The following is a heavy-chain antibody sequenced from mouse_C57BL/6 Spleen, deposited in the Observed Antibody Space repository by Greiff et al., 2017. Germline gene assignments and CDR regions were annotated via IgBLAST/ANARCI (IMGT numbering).Heavy chain of an antibody. CDR3: ARSPPGSY. V-gene: IGHV1-50*01. D-gene: IGHD1-1*01. Sequence: QVQLQQPGAELVKPGASVKLSCKASGYTFTRYWMQWVKQRPGQGLEWIGEIDPSDSYTNYNQKFKGKATLTVDTSSSTAYMQLSSLTSEDSAVYYCARSPPGSYWGQGTTLTVSS. CDR2: IDPSDSYT. CDR1: GYTFTRYW. J-gene: IGHJ2*01.